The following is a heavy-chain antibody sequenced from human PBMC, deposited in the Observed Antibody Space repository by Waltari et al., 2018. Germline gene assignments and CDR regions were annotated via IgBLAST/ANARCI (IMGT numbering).Heavy chain of an antibody. D-gene: IGHD1-26*01. V-gene: IGHV4-34*01. CDR1: GGSFSGYY. Sequence: QVQLQQWGAGLLKPSETLSLTCAVYGGSFSGYYWSWIRQPPGKGLEWIGEINHSGSTNYNPSLKSRVTISVDTSKNQCSLKLSSVTAADTAVYYCARHGVGAIWGQGTMVTVSS. CDR3: ARHGVGAI. CDR2: INHSGST. J-gene: IGHJ3*02.